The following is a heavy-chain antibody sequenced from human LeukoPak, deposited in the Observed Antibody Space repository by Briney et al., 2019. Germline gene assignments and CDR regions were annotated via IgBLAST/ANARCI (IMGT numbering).Heavy chain of an antibody. CDR3: ARRYSPYYYYYMDV. J-gene: IGHJ6*03. V-gene: IGHV4-34*01. D-gene: IGHD6-13*01. CDR1: GGSISPYY. CDR2: INHSGST. Sequence: SETLSLTCTVSGGSISPYYWSWIRQPPGKGLEWIGEINHSGSTNYNPSLKSRVTISVDTSKNQFSLKLSSVTAADTAVYYCARRYSPYYYYYMDVWGKGTTVTVSS.